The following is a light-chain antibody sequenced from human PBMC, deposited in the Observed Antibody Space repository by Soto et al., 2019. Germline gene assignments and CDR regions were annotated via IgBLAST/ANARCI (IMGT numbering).Light chain of an antibody. CDR1: QSISSW. J-gene: IGKJ1*01. CDR2: DAS. Sequence: DIQMTQSPSSLSASVGDRVTITYRASQSISSWLAWYQQKPGKAPKLLMYDASSLEGGVPSRFSGSGSGTEFTLTISSLQPDDFATYHCQQYSSFSTFGQGTKVVIK. CDR3: QQYSSFST. V-gene: IGKV1-5*01.